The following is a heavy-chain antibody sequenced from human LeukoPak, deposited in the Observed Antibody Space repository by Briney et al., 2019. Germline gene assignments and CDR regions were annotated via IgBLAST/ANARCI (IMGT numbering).Heavy chain of an antibody. CDR2: IYYSGST. V-gene: IGHV4-59*01. D-gene: IGHD6-13*01. Sequence: SETLSLTCTVSGGSISSYYWSWIRQPPGKGLEWIGYIYYSGSTNYNPSLKSRVTISVDTSKNQFSLTLSSVTAADTAVYYCASGAAPGYSSSWYNSNWGQGTLVTVSS. CDR3: ASGAAPGYSSSWYNSN. CDR1: GGSISSYY. J-gene: IGHJ4*02.